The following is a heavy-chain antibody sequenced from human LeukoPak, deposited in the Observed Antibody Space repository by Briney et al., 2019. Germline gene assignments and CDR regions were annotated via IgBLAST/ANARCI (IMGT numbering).Heavy chain of an antibody. D-gene: IGHD6-19*01. CDR2: ISGSGGST. Sequence: QSGGSLRLSCAASGFTFSSYAMSWVRQAPGKGLEWVSAISGSGGSTYYADSVKGRFTISRDNSKNTLYLQMNSLRAEDTAVYYCAEPYSSGWPYFDYWGQGTLVTVSS. J-gene: IGHJ4*02. CDR3: AEPYSSGWPYFDY. V-gene: IGHV3-23*01. CDR1: GFTFSSYA.